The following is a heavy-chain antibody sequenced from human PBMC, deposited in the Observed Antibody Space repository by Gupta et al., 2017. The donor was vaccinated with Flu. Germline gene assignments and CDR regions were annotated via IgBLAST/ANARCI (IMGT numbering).Heavy chain of an antibody. CDR2: VDPEDGET. V-gene: IGHV1-69-2*01. CDR3: ATTRYYDILTGYRPYYYYGMDV. D-gene: IGHD3-9*01. CDR1: GYNFTDYY. J-gene: IGHJ6*02. Sequence: EVQLVQSGAEVKKPGATVKISCKVSGYNFTDYYMHWVQQAPGKGLEWMGLVDPEDGETIYAEKFQGRVTITADTSTDTAYMELSSLRSEDTAVYYCATTRYYDILTGYRPYYYYGMDVWGQGTTVTVSS.